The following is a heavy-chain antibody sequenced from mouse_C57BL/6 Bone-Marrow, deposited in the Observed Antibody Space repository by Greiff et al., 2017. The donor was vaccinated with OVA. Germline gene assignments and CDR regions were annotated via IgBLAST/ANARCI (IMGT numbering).Heavy chain of an antibody. J-gene: IGHJ2*01. CDR3: ARNYGSTYYFDY. Sequence: EVMLVESGGGLVKPGGSLKLSCAASGFTFSDYGMHWVRQAPEKGLEWVAYISSGSSTIYYADTVKGRFTISRDNAKNTLFLQMTSLRSEDTAMYYCARNYGSTYYFDYWGQGTTLTVSS. D-gene: IGHD1-1*01. CDR1: GFTFSDYG. V-gene: IGHV5-17*01. CDR2: ISSGSSTI.